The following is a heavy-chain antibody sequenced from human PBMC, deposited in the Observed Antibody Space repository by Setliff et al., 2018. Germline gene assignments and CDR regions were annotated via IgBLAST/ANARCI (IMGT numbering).Heavy chain of an antibody. D-gene: IGHD3-3*01. CDR1: GYSISSGYY. CDR3: ARPLYYNFWSGYPDYYYYMDV. V-gene: IGHV4-38-2*02. J-gene: IGHJ6*03. CDR2: IYHSGST. Sequence: SETLSLTCTVSGYSISSGYYWGWIRQPPGKGLEWIGSIYHSGSTYYNPSLKSRVTISIDTSKNQFSLKLSSVTAADTAVYYCARPLYYNFWSGYPDYYYYMDVWGKGTTVTVSS.